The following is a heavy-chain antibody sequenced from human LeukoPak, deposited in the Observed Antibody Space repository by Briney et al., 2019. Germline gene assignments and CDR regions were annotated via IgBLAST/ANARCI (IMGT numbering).Heavy chain of an antibody. Sequence: VGSLRLSCAASGFTFSNYSMNCVRQAPGKGLEWVSSIISNINYIYYEDSVKGRFTISRDNAKNSLYLQMNSLRAGDTAVYYCARIRCSGGSCYLSHYVMDVWGQGTTVTVSS. J-gene: IGHJ6*02. D-gene: IGHD2-15*01. CDR1: GFTFSNYS. CDR3: ARIRCSGGSCYLSHYVMDV. CDR2: IISNINYI. V-gene: IGHV3-21*01.